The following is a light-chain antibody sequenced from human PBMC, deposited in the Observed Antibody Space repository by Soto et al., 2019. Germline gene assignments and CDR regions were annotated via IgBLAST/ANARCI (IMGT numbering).Light chain of an antibody. V-gene: IGLV1-40*01. J-gene: IGLJ1*01. CDR3: QSYDSSLSGRV. CDR1: SSNIGAGYD. Sequence: QSVLTQPPSVSGAPGQRVTISCTGSSSNIGAGYDVHWYQQLPGTAPKLLISGNSNRHSGVPDRFSGSKSGTSASLAMTGLGAEDEADYYCQSYDSSLSGRVFGAGTKVTVL. CDR2: GNS.